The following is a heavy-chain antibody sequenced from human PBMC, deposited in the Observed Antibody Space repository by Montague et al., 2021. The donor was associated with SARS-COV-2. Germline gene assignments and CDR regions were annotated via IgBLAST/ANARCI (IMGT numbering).Heavy chain of an antibody. CDR1: GFSLSTRTVG. CDR2: IYWDDDK. Sequence: PALVKPTQTLTLTCTFSGFSLSTRTVGVGWIRQPPGKALEWLALIYWDDDKRYSPSLKSRLTITKVTSKNRVVLTMTNMDPVDTATYYCARTAGTDYTGYYYYAMDVWGQGTTVTVSS. J-gene: IGHJ6*02. V-gene: IGHV2-5*02. D-gene: IGHD3-10*01. CDR3: ARTAGTDYTGYYYYAMDV.